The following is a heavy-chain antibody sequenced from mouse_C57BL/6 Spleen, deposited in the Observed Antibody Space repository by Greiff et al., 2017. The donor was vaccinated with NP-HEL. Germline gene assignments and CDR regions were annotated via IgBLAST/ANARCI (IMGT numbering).Heavy chain of an antibody. CDR3: TNYYDDDGVFAY. V-gene: IGHV1-39*01. D-gene: IGHD2-4*01. CDR1: GYSFTDSY. Sequence: VQLQQSGPELVKPGASVKISCKASGYSFTDSYMNWVKQSTGKSLEWIGVITPNSGTTSSNQKFKGKATLTVDQSSSTAYMQLNILTSEDSAVYYSTNYYDDDGVFAYWGQGTLVTVSA. J-gene: IGHJ3*01. CDR2: ITPNSGTT.